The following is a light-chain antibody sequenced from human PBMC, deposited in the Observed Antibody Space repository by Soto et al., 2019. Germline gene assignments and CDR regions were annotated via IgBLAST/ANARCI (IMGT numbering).Light chain of an antibody. J-gene: IGKJ5*01. V-gene: IGKV1-17*01. Sequence: DIQVTQSPSSLSASVGHRVTITCRASQGVGDRLGWYQQKPGNAPKRLIYATSNLESGVPSRFSGSGSGPDFTLTISSLQPEDSATYFCQQLNSYPQTFGQGTRLEIK. CDR1: QGVGDR. CDR2: ATS. CDR3: QQLNSYPQT.